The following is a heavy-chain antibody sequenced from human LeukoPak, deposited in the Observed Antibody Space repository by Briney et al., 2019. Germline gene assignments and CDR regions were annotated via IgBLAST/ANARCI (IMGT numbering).Heavy chain of an antibody. CDR1: GYTFTGYY. J-gene: IGHJ4*02. CDR2: VNPNSGGT. CDR3: ARGIQLWFPYFDY. D-gene: IGHD5-18*01. Sequence: ASVKVSCKASGYTFTGYYMHWVRQAPGQGLEWMGWVNPNSGGTNYAQKFQGRVTMTRDMSISTAYMELSRLRSDDTAVYYCARGIQLWFPYFDYWGQGTLVTVSS. V-gene: IGHV1-2*02.